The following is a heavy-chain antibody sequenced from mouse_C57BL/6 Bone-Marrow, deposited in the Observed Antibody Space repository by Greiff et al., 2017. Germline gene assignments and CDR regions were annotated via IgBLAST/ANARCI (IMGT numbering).Heavy chain of an antibody. CDR1: GYTFTSYD. V-gene: IGHV1-85*01. CDR3: ARLEFDGSSGDWYFDV. J-gene: IGHJ1*03. CDR2: IYPRDGST. D-gene: IGHD1-1*01. Sequence: QVHVKQSGPELVKPGASVKLSCKASGYTFTSYDINWVEQRPGQGLEWIGWIYPRDGSTKYNEKFKGKVTLTVDTSSSKAYMELHSLTSEDSAVYFCARLEFDGSSGDWYFDVWGTGTTVTVSS.